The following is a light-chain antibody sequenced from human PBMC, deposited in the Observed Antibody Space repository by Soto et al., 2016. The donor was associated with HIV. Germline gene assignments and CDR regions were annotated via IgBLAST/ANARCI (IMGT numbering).Light chain of an antibody. J-gene: IGLJ1*01. CDR2: EDR. V-gene: IGLV3-21*03. CDR1: NIGTFA. CDR3: QVWTNNSGV. Sequence: SYELTQPPSVSVAPGKTATITCGGDNIGTFAVQWYQQKPGQAPVLVVYEDRLRPSGIPERISASNSGNTATLTITGVEAGDEADYYCQVWTNNSGVFGPGTQVXVL.